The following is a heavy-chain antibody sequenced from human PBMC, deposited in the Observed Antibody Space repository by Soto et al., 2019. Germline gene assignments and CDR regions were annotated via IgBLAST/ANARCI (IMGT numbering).Heavy chain of an antibody. Sequence: SETLCVTWTVSGGFVDSCTHSWSWIRQTPGKRLEWIGFIYSGGSTQKPSLRSRVTMSVDTSKKKFSLKLRSVIVADTAVYHCARFVRSCSPNTCYTPAEVCGQGITVT. J-gene: IGHJ6*02. CDR3: ARFVRSCSPNTCYTPAEV. V-gene: IGHV4-61*01. D-gene: IGHD2-2*02. CDR1: GGFVDSCTHS. CDR2: IYSGGST.